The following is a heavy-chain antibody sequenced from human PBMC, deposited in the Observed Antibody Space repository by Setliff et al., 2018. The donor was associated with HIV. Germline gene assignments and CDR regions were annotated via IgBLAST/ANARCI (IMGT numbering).Heavy chain of an antibody. V-gene: IGHV4-59*08. CDR3: ARLRSELGVFDY. CDR2: VYHSGST. D-gene: IGHD1-26*01. J-gene: IGHJ4*02. CDR1: GGSISSDC. Sequence: SETLSLTCTVSGGSISSDCWSWIRQPPGKGLEWIGYVYHSGSTNYNPSLKSRVTISVDTPKNQFSMKLRSVTAADTAVYYCARLRSELGVFDYWVQGTLVTVSS.